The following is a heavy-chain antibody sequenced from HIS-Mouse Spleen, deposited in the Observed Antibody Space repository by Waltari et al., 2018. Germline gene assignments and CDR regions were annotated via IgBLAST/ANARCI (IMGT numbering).Heavy chain of an antibody. CDR3: ARDGGYSSSSNFDY. CDR1: GSNCTGYY. CDR2: INPNSGGT. Sequence: QVQLVQSGAEVKKPGASVKVSCKASGSNCTGYYLHWVGLAPGQGLEWMGWINPNSGGTNYAQKFQGRVTMTRDTSISTAYMELSRLRSDDTAVYYCARDGGYSSSSNFDYWGQGTLVTVSS. J-gene: IGHJ4*02. V-gene: IGHV1-2*02. D-gene: IGHD6-6*01.